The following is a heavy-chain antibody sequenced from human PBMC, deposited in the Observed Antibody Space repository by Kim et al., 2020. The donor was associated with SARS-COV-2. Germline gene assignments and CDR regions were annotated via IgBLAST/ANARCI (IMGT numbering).Heavy chain of an antibody. V-gene: IGHV3-23*01. J-gene: IGHJ3*01. CDR3: AKNLRQGNSWFGAFEA. Sequence: GGSLRLSCAASGFTFSSYAMSWVRQAPGKGLEWVSGISGGGGTTYYADSVKGRFTISRDNSQNTLSLQMNGLRAGDTAVYYCAKNLRQGNSWFGAFEAWG. D-gene: IGHD3-10*01. CDR2: ISGGGGTT. CDR1: GFTFSSYA.